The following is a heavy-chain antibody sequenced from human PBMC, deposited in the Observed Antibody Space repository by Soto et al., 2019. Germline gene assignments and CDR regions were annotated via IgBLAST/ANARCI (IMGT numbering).Heavy chain of an antibody. V-gene: IGHV3-23*01. CDR1: GFTFSSYA. J-gene: IGHJ5*02. CDR3: AKGGCRNWFAP. D-gene: IGHD3-10*01. Sequence: GGSLRLSCAASGFTFSSYAMSWVRQGPGKGLEWVSAISGSGGSTYYADSVKGRFTISRDNSKNTLYLQMNSLRAEDTAVYYCAKGGCRNWFAPWGQGTLVTVSS. CDR2: ISGSGGST.